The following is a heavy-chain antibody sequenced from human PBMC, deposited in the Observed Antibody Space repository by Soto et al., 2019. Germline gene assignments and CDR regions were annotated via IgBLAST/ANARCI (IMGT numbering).Heavy chain of an antibody. J-gene: IGHJ5*01. CDR3: STRAYDTNGYYRFDP. V-gene: IGHV4-34*01. CDR2: INHSGRV. Sequence: PSETLSLTCAFYGGSFNGHSWTCIRQSPGKGLEWIGDINHSGRVNYSPSLKSRVTISLDTSKNQFSLTLSAVTAADTAMYYCSTRAYDTNGYYRFDPWGQGTLVTVSS. D-gene: IGHD3-22*01. CDR1: GGSFNGHS.